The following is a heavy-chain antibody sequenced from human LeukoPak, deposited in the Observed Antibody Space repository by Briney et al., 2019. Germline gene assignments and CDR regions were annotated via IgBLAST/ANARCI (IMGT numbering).Heavy chain of an antibody. CDR3: ARDSGSYLLDY. CDR2: IYYSGST. V-gene: IGHV4-59*01. Sequence: SETLSLTCTASGGSISSYYWSWIRQPPGKGLEWIGYIYYSGSTNYNPSLKSRVTISVDTSKNQFSLKLSSVTAADTAVYYCARDSGSYLLDYWGQGTLVTVSS. J-gene: IGHJ4*02. CDR1: GGSISSYY. D-gene: IGHD1-26*01.